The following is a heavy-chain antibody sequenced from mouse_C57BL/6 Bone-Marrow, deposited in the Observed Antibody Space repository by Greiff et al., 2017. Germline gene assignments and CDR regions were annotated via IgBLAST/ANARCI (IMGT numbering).Heavy chain of an antibody. CDR2: IDPEDGDT. CDR1: GFNIKDYY. D-gene: IGHD1-1*01. Sequence: VQLQQSGAELVRPGASVKLSCTASGFNIKDYYMHWVKQRPEQGLEWIGRIDPEDGDTEYAPKFQGKATMTADTSSNTAYLQLSRLTSEDTAVYYCTSYYYGSSHGFAYWGQGTLVTVSA. V-gene: IGHV14-1*01. J-gene: IGHJ3*01. CDR3: TSYYYGSSHGFAY.